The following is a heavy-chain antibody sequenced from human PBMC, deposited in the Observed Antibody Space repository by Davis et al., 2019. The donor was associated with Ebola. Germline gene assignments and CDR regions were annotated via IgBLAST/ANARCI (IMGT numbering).Heavy chain of an antibody. V-gene: IGHV1-46*01. J-gene: IGHJ6*02. Sequence: ASVKVSCKASGYTFTSYYIHWVRQAPGQGLDWMGTLNPSGGPTTYAQRFQGRLTVTSDTSTSTVYLELTSLRSEDSAVYYCARTYSFALDYYGMDVWGQGTPVTVSS. D-gene: IGHD5-18*01. CDR2: LNPSGGPT. CDR1: GYTFTSYY. CDR3: ARTYSFALDYYGMDV.